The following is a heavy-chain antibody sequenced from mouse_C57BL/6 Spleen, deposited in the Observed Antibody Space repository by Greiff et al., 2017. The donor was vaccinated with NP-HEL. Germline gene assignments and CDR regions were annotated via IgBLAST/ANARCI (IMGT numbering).Heavy chain of an antibody. J-gene: IGHJ1*03. CDR2: IYPRSGNT. V-gene: IGHV1-81*01. Sequence: QVQLKESGAELARPGASVKLSCKASGYTFTSYGISWVKQRTGQGLEWIGEIYPRSGNTYYNEKFKSNATLTVDTSSSTAYMQLSSLTSEDSAVYYCARPVHYGSSYWYFDVWGTGTTVTVSS. D-gene: IGHD1-1*01. CDR3: ARPVHYGSSYWYFDV. CDR1: GYTFTSYG.